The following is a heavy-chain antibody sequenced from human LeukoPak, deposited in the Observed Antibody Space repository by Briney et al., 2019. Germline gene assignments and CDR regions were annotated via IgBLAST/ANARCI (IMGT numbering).Heavy chain of an antibody. CDR3: ARDWVNVVVPAAMEDFIGPLFDY. CDR2: ISAYNGNT. V-gene: IGHV1-18*01. J-gene: IGHJ4*02. Sequence: ASVKVSCKASGYTFTSYGISWVRQAPGQGLEWMGWISAYNGNTNYAQKLQGRVTMTTDTSTSTAYMELRSLRSDDTAVYYCARDWVNVVVPAAMEDFIGPLFDYWGQGTLVTVSS. D-gene: IGHD2-2*01. CDR1: GYTFTSYG.